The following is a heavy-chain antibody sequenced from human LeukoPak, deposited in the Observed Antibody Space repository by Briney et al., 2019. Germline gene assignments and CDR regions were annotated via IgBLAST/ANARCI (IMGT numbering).Heavy chain of an antibody. CDR3: ASETSGRLSDDFDI. V-gene: IGHV3-53*01. Sequence: PGGSLRLSCAASRLTFDDYAMHWVRQAPGKGVEWVSGIYSSGSTYYADSVKGRFTISRDNSKNTLYFQMNSLRAEDTAVYYCASETSGRLSDDFDIWGQGTMVTVSS. CDR1: RLTFDDYA. D-gene: IGHD6-19*01. J-gene: IGHJ3*02. CDR2: IYSSGST.